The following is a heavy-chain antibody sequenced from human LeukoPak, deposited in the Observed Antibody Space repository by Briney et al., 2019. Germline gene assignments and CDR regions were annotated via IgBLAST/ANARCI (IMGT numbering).Heavy chain of an antibody. CDR1: GYTFTSYG. V-gene: IGHV1-18*01. D-gene: IGHD1-7*01. J-gene: IGHJ4*02. CDR2: ISAYNGNT. CDR3: ARGLDIGTPMDRSDY. Sequence: GASVKVSCKASGYTFTSYGISWVRQAPGQGLEGMGWISAYNGNTNYAQKLQGRVTMTTDTSTSTAYMELRSLRSDDTAVYYCARGLDIGTPMDRSDYWGQGTLVTVSS.